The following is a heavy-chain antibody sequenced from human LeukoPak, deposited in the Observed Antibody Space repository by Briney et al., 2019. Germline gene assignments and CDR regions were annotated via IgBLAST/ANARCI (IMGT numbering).Heavy chain of an antibody. CDR1: GGTFSSYA. CDR2: ISAYNGNT. Sequence: ASVKVSCKASGGTFSSYAISWVRQAPGQGLEWMGWISAYNGNTNYAQKLQGRVTMTTDTSTSTAYMELRSLRSDDTAVYYCARPTAVAANGVYYFDYWGQGTLVTVSS. CDR3: ARPTAVAANGVYYFDY. V-gene: IGHV1-18*01. J-gene: IGHJ4*02. D-gene: IGHD6-19*01.